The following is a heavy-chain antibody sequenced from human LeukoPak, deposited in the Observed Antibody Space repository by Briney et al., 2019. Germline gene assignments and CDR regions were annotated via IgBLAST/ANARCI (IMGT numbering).Heavy chain of an antibody. CDR1: GGSISSYY. CDR2: IYYSGSS. D-gene: IGHD1-26*01. V-gene: IGHV4-59*08. Sequence: PSETLSLTCTVSGGSISSYYWSWIRQPPGKGLEWIGYIYYSGSSNYNPSLKSRVTISVDTSKNQFSLKLSTVTAADTAVYYCATHSSPSGSYPNWFGPWGQGTLVTVSS. J-gene: IGHJ5*02. CDR3: ATHSSPSGSYPNWFGP.